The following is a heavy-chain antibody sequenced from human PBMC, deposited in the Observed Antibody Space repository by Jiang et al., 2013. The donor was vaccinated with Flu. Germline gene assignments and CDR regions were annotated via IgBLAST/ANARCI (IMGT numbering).Heavy chain of an antibody. Sequence: QAPGKGPEWVSAISGSGDNTYYADSVKGRFTISRDNSKNTLYLQMNSLRAEDTAVYYCAKEVVSYYGSGNFNWFDLWGQGTLVTVSS. D-gene: IGHD3-10*01. J-gene: IGHJ5*02. CDR3: AKEVVSYYGSGNFNWFDL. CDR2: ISGSGDNT. V-gene: IGHV3-23*01.